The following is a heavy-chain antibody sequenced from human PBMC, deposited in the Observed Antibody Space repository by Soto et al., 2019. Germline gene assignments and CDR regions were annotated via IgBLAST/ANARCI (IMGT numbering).Heavy chain of an antibody. Sequence: PGGSLRLSCAASGFTFSSYGMHWVRQAPGKGLEWVAVISYDGSNKYYADSVKGRFTISRDNSKNTLYLQMNSLRAEDTAVYYCANGKYSSPLGGYWGQGTLVTVSS. CDR2: ISYDGSNK. V-gene: IGHV3-30*18. D-gene: IGHD6-6*01. CDR1: GFTFSSYG. J-gene: IGHJ4*02. CDR3: ANGKYSSPLGGY.